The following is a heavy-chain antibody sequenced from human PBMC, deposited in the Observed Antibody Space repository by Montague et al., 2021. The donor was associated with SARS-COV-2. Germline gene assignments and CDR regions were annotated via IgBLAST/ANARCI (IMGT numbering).Heavy chain of an antibody. CDR2: ISTTGSP. CDR3: TIEGHITTICSGCPRNWFYP. D-gene: IGHD2-2*01. V-gene: IGHV4-61*02. J-gene: IGHJ5*02. CDR1: GDSISRNNLY. Sequence: TLSLTCTLSGDSISRNNLYWTWIRQPAGKGLEWIGRISTTGSPEYNPSRKSRVTLSLDTSKNQFSLRLSSVTAADTAMYYCTIEGHITTICSGCPRNWFYPWRHAPLVTVSS.